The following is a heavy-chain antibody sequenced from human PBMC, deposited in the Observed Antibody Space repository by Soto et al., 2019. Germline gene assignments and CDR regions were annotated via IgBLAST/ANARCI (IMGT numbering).Heavy chain of an antibody. J-gene: IGHJ5*02. D-gene: IGHD3-3*01. CDR3: AHRATMTIFGLIIDNGIWFDP. Sequence: QINLIESGPTLVKPTQTLTLTCTFSAFSLITTEAAVGWLRQPPGSALVWLALIYWDGDKRYNASLGNRLTITKDTSMNQVVLTLTNVDPADTATYYCAHRATMTIFGLIIDNGIWFDPWGQGTRVIVSS. V-gene: IGHV2-5*02. CDR2: IYWDGDK. CDR1: AFSLITTEAA.